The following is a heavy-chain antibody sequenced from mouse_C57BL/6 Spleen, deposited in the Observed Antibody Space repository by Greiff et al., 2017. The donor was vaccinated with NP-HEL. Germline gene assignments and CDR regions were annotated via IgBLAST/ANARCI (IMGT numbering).Heavy chain of an antibody. V-gene: IGHV1-81*01. J-gene: IGHJ2*01. CDR1: GYTFTSYG. Sequence: VQLQQSGAELARPGASVKLSCKASGYTFTSYGISWVKQRTGQGLEWIGEIYPRSGNTYYNEKFKGKATLTADKSSSTAYMELRSLTSEDSAVYFCARSDYGSSYEVYFDYWGQGTTLTVSS. CDR2: IYPRSGNT. D-gene: IGHD1-1*01. CDR3: ARSDYGSSYEVYFDY.